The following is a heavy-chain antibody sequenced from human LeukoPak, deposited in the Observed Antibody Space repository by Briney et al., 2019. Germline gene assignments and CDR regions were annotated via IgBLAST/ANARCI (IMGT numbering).Heavy chain of an antibody. J-gene: IGHJ4*02. CDR3: ARGGSGGVCNY. D-gene: IGHD3-10*01. Sequence: ASLKLSCKAAGYTFTSYGISWVRQAPGQRLGWSGWISAYNGNTNYAQKFQGRLTMTTDTSTSTAYMELRSLRSDDTGVYYCARGGSGGVCNYWGQGTLVTVSS. CDR2: ISAYNGNT. CDR1: GYTFTSYG. V-gene: IGHV1-18*01.